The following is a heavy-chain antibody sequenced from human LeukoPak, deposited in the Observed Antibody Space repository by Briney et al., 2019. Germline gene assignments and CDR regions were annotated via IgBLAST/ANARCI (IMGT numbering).Heavy chain of an antibody. CDR2: INWNGGST. D-gene: IGHD1-26*01. CDR3: ARDGSGSYSWLDP. V-gene: IGHV3-20*04. J-gene: IGHJ5*02. Sequence: GGSLRLSCAASGFTFDDYGMSWVRQAPGKGLEWVSGINWNGGSTGYAESVKGRVTISRDNAKSSLYLQMSSLRAEETALYYCARDGSGSYSWLDPWAQGPLVTVSS. CDR1: GFTFDDYG.